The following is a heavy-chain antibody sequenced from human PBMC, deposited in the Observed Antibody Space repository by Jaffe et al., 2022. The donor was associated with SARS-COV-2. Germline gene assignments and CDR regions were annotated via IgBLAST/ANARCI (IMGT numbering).Heavy chain of an antibody. CDR3: SRVAGGILKNDY. CDR2: ISSSSGTI. Sequence: EVQLVESGGGLVQPGGSLRLSCAASGFTFSSYSMNWVRQAPGKGLEWVSYISSSSGTIYYADSVKGRFTISRDNAKNSLYLQMNSLRDEDSAVYYCSRVAGGILKNDYWGQGTLVTVSS. J-gene: IGHJ4*02. CDR1: GFTFSSYS. V-gene: IGHV3-48*02.